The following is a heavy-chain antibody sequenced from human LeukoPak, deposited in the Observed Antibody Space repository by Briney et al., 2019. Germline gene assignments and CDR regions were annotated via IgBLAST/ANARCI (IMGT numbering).Heavy chain of an antibody. CDR1: GFTFSSYW. CDR2: INSDGSST. V-gene: IGHV3-74*01. J-gene: IGHJ6*02. D-gene: IGHD3-3*01. CDR3: ARGLGYYDFWSGYHYYYYYGMDV. Sequence: EGSLRLSCAASGFTFSSYWMHWVRQAPGKGLVWVSRINSDGSSTSYADSVKGRFTISRDNAKNTLYLQMNSLRAEDTAVYYCARGLGYYDFWSGYHYYYYYGMDVWGQGTTVTVSS.